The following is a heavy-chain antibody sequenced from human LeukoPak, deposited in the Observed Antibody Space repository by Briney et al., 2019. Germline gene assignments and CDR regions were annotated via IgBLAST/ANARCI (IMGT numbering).Heavy chain of an antibody. CDR1: GFTFSDYY. CDR3: ARAYTGSFSGTLEY. CDR2: ISPSGIAT. J-gene: IGHJ4*02. D-gene: IGHD1-26*01. Sequence: GGSLRLSCAASGFTFSDYYMTWIRQAPGKGLEWVSYISPSGIATYYTDSVKGRLTISRDNAKNSLSLQINSVRVEDTAVYYCARAYTGSFSGTLEYWGRGTLVTVSS. V-gene: IGHV3-11*04.